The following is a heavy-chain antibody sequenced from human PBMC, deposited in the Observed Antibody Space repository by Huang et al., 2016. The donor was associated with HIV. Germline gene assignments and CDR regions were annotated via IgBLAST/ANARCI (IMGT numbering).Heavy chain of an antibody. J-gene: IGHJ3*02. CDR1: RFTFSKFA. CDR3: TKGHYYDTNGYVAFDI. CDR2: ISDDGSSK. V-gene: IGHV3-30*18. D-gene: IGHD3-22*01. Sequence: QVQLVESGGGVVRPGRSLRLSCAASRFTFSKFAIHVVRQAPGKGLEWRAVISDDGSSKHYADSVTGRLTISRDNSNNTLYLQMNSLTVEDTAVYYCTKGHYYDTNGYVAFDIWGQGTMVTVSS.